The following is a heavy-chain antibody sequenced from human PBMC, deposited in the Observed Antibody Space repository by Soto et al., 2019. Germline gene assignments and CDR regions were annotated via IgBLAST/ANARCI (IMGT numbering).Heavy chain of an antibody. D-gene: IGHD2-21*02. J-gene: IGHJ4*01. CDR1: GYTFTSYY. CDR3: ARAYCGGDCYWAPKYYFDY. V-gene: IGHV1-46*01. CDR2: INPSGGST. Sequence: ASVKVFCKASGYTFTSYYMHWVRQAPGQGLEWMGIINPSGGSTSYAQKFQGRVTMTRDTSTSTVYMELSSLRSEDTAVYYCARAYCGGDCYWAPKYYFDYWGHGTLVTVSS.